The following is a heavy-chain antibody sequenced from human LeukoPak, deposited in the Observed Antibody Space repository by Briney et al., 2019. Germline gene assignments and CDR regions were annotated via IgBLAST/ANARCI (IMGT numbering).Heavy chain of an antibody. V-gene: IGHV4-31*03. CDR3: AREEGYSYGLDY. CDR1: GGSISSGGYY. Sequence: SETLSLTCTVSGGSISSGGYYWSWIRQHPGKGLEWIGYIYYSGSTYYNPSLKSRVTISVDTSKDQFSLKLSSVTAADTAVYYCAREEGYSYGLDYWGQGTLVTVSS. D-gene: IGHD5-18*01. CDR2: IYYSGST. J-gene: IGHJ4*02.